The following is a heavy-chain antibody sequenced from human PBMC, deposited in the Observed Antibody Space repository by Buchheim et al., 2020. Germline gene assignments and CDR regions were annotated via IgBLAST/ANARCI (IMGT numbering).Heavy chain of an antibody. Sequence: QVQLQQWGAGLLKPSETLSLTCAVYGGSFSGYYWSWIRQPPGKGLEWMGEINHSGSTNYNPSLKSRVTISVDTSKNKFSLKRSSVTAADTAVYYCARRWLRVSGYGMDVWGQGTT. CDR2: INHSGST. D-gene: IGHD5-12*01. V-gene: IGHV4-34*01. CDR3: ARRWLRVSGYGMDV. CDR1: GGSFSGYY. J-gene: IGHJ6*02.